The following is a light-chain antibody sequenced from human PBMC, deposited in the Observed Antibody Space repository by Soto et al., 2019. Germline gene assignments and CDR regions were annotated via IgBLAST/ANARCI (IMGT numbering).Light chain of an antibody. J-gene: IGLJ2*01. Sequence: QSVLTQPPAVSGAPGQRVTISCTGSSSNIGAGYDVHWYQQLPGTAPKLLIYGNSNRPSGVPDRFSGSKSGTSASLAITGLQAEDEADYYCQSYDGSLSGVVVGGGTKLTV. CDR2: GNS. CDR1: SSNIGAGYD. V-gene: IGLV1-40*01. CDR3: QSYDGSLSGVV.